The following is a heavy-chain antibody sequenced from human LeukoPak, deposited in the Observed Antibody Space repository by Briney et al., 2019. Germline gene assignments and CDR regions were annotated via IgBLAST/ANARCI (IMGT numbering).Heavy chain of an antibody. Sequence: SVKVSCKASGGTFSSYAISWVRQAPGQGLEWMGRIIPILGIANYAQKFQGRVSITADKSTSTAYMELSSLRSEDTAVYYCAREWSYGDYVAFDIWGQGTMVTVSS. CDR1: GGTFSSYA. CDR2: IIPILGIA. V-gene: IGHV1-69*04. J-gene: IGHJ3*02. CDR3: AREWSYGDYVAFDI. D-gene: IGHD4-17*01.